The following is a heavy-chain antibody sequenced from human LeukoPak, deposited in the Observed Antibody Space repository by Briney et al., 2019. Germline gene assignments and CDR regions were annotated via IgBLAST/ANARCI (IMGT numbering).Heavy chain of an antibody. Sequence: GGSLRLSCTASGITFSGYWMSWVRQPPGKGLEWVANIKQAGSEKYYVDSVKGRFTISRDDAKKSVYLQMNSLRAEDTAVYYCASDGGPFDYWGQGTLVTVSS. V-gene: IGHV3-7*01. CDR1: GITFSGYW. CDR3: ASDGGPFDY. J-gene: IGHJ4*02. CDR2: IKQAGSEK. D-gene: IGHD3-16*01.